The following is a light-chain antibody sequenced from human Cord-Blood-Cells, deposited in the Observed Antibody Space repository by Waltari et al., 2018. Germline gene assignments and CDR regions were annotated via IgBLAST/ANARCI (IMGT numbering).Light chain of an antibody. CDR2: QDS. CDR1: QLGDKS. J-gene: IGLJ2*01. Sequence: SYELTQPPSVSVSPGPPASITCSGDQLGDKSACWYQQTPGQSPVLVIYQDSKRPSGIPERFSGSNSGNTATLTISGTQAMDEADYYCQAWDSSTVVFGGGTKLTVL. V-gene: IGLV3-1*01. CDR3: QAWDSSTVV.